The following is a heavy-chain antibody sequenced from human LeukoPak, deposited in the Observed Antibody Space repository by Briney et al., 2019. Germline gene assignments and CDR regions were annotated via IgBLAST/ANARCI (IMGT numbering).Heavy chain of an antibody. V-gene: IGHV1-18*04. J-gene: IGHJ3*02. CDR3: AREGPYTRAFDI. Sequence: GASVKVSCKASGYTFTGYYMHWVRQAPGQGLEWMGWISAYNGNTNYAQKLQGRVTMTTDTSTSTAYMELRSLRSDDTAVYYCAREGPYTRAFDIWGQGTMVTVSS. D-gene: IGHD1-14*01. CDR1: GYTFTGYY. CDR2: ISAYNGNT.